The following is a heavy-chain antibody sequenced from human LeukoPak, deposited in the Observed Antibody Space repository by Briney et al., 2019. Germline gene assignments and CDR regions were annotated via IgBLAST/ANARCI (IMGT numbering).Heavy chain of an antibody. Sequence: SETLSLTCAVYGGSFSGCYWSWIRQPPGKGLEWIGEINHSGSTNYNPSLKSRVTISVDTSKNQFSLKLSSVTAADTAVYYCARAPGGKTVNDAFDIWGQGTMVTVSS. CDR3: ARAPGGKTVNDAFDI. J-gene: IGHJ3*02. CDR2: INHSGST. D-gene: IGHD4-23*01. CDR1: GGSFSGCY. V-gene: IGHV4-34*01.